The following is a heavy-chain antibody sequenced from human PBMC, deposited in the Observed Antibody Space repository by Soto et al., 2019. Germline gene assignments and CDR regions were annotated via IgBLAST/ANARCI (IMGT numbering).Heavy chain of an antibody. Sequence: QVRLVQSGPEVRKPGFSVKVSCKASGGIFTTSAISWVRRAPGQGLEWMGGIVPILGTEKYAPKFQGRLTITADEATSTFYMEVGSLRSEDTVVYYCAGGLEYSTGCHYFDSGGQGTLVTV. J-gene: IGHJ4*02. CDR1: GGIFTTSA. CDR3: AGGLEYSTGCHYFDS. V-gene: IGHV1-69*01. D-gene: IGHD6-19*01. CDR2: IVPILGTE.